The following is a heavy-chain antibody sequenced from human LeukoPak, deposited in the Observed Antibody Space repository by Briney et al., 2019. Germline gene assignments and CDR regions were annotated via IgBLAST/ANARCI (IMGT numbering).Heavy chain of an antibody. D-gene: IGHD4-17*01. Sequence: SETLSLTCAVYGGSFSGYYWSWIRQPPGKGLEWIGEINHSGSTNYNPSLKSRVTISVDTSKNQFSLKLSSVTAADTAVYYCAREGWGDYGNYGMDVWGQGTTVTVSS. CDR1: GGSFSGYY. V-gene: IGHV4-34*01. CDR2: INHSGST. J-gene: IGHJ6*02. CDR3: AREGWGDYGNYGMDV.